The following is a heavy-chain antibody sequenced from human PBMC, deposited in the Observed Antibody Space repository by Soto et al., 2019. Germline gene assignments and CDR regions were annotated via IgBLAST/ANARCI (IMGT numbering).Heavy chain of an antibody. CDR1: GDSVSSNSAA. D-gene: IGHD3-10*02. J-gene: IGHJ4*02. CDR2: TYYRSKWYN. V-gene: IGHV6-1*01. CDR3: ASCRDMYGAFCANFDY. Sequence: SQTLSLTCTISGDSVSSNSAAWNWIRQSPSRGLEWLGRTYYRSKWYNDYAVSVKSRITINPDTSKNQISLQLNSVTPEDTVVYYCASCRDMYGAFCANFDYWGLGILVTVSS.